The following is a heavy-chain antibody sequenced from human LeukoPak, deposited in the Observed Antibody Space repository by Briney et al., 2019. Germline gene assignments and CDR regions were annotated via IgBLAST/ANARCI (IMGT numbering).Heavy chain of an antibody. Sequence: SETLSLTCTVSAASISSSSHHWGWIRQSPGKGLEWIGSVYYGRTTYYSPSLDSRVTISLDTSANQFPLQLNSVTAADTAVYYCVRHDGRGGATMGAFDSWGRGSLVTVSS. J-gene: IGHJ5*01. CDR1: AASISSSSHH. D-gene: IGHD4/OR15-4a*01. CDR2: VYYGRTT. CDR3: VRHDGRGGATMGAFDS. V-gene: IGHV4-39*01.